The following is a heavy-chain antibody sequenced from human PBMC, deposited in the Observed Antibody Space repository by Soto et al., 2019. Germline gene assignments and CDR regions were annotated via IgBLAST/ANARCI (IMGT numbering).Heavy chain of an antibody. D-gene: IGHD3-22*01. Sequence: EVPLVESGVGLVQPGRSLRLSCAASVFSFADYALHWVRQAPGKSLEWVSGISWNSGSTGYEDSVKGRFIVSRDNAKNSLSLQMKSLRAEATACYYCAKDHMWGGDSSTSYFDDWGQGTLVTVSS. CDR2: ISWNSGST. J-gene: IGHJ4*02. CDR1: VFSFADYA. V-gene: IGHV3-9*01. CDR3: AKDHMWGGDSSTSYFDD.